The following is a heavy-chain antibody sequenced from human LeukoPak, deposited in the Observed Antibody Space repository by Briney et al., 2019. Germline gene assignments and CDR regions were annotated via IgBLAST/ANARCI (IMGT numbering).Heavy chain of an antibody. CDR3: ARSPYGSGTKYYFDY. CDR2: IYYSGST. V-gene: IGHV4-59*01. Sequence: SETLSLTCTVSGGSISSYYWSWIRQPPGKGLEWIGYIYYSGSTNYNPSLKSRVTISVDTSKNQFSLKLSSVTAADTAVYYCARSPYGSGTKYYFDYWGQGTLVTVSS. CDR1: GGSISSYY. J-gene: IGHJ4*02. D-gene: IGHD3-10*01.